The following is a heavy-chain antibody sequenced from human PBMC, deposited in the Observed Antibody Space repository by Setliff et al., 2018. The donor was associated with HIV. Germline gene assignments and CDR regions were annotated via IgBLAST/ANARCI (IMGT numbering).Heavy chain of an antibody. V-gene: IGHV4-39*02. CDR1: GGSISSSSYY. CDR2: IYYSGST. Sequence: PSETLSLTCTVSGGSISSSSYYWGWIRQPPGKGLEWIGSIYYSGSTYYNPSLESRVTISVDTSKNQFSLKLSSVTAADTAVYYCAGDVGVSYYYYYYMDVWGKGTTVTVSS. J-gene: IGHJ6*03. D-gene: IGHD2-8*02. CDR3: AGDVGVSYYYYYYMDV.